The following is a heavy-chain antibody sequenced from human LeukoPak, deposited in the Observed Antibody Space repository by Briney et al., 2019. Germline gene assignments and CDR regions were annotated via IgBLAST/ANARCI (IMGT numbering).Heavy chain of an antibody. CDR3: ARDRGGIGSGYYYGDFDY. CDR1: GGSISTSNYY. D-gene: IGHD3-22*01. Sequence: SETLSLTCTVSGGSISTSNYYWGWIRQPPGKGLEWIGEIYHSGSTNYNPSLKSRVTISVDKSKNHFSLKLSSVTAADTAVYYCARDRGGIGSGYYYGDFDYWGQGTLVTVSS. V-gene: IGHV4-39*07. J-gene: IGHJ4*02. CDR2: IYHSGST.